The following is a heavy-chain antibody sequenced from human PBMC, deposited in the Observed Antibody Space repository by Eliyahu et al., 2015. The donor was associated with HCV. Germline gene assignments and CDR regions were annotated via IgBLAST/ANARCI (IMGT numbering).Heavy chain of an antibody. CDR2: TYHSGST. D-gene: IGHD3-10*01. Sequence: QVQLQESGPGLVKPSETLSLTCAVSGYSISSGYYWGWIRQPPGKGLEWIGSTYHSGSTYYNPSLKSRVTISVDTSKNQFSLKLSSVTAADTAVYYCARVAPGGLLGDYWGQGTLVTVSS. CDR3: ARVAPGGLLGDY. J-gene: IGHJ4*02. V-gene: IGHV4-38-2*01. CDR1: GYSISSGYY.